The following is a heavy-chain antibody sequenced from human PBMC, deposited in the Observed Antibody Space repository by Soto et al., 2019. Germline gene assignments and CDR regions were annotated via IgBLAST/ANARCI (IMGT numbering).Heavy chain of an antibody. CDR3: ARDGQYRTDGFDI. CDR1: GFTFSSHG. J-gene: IGHJ3*02. V-gene: IGHV3-23*01. CDR2: LSRGGGST. Sequence: EAQLLESGGGSVQPGGSLRLSCAASGFTFSSHGMSWIRQAPGKGLEWISGLSRGGGSTYYVDSVKGRFTISRDNAKNTLNLMMKRLRVEDTALYYCARDGQYRTDGFDIWGQGTMVTVSS. D-gene: IGHD5-12*01.